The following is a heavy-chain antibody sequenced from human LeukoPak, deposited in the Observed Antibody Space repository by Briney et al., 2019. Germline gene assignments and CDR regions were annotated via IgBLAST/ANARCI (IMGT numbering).Heavy chain of an antibody. Sequence: GGSLRLSCAASGFTIDDYAMHWVRQTPGKGLEWVSGISWNSGSIGYADSVKGRFTISRDNAKNSLYLQMNSLRAEDTALYYCAKGRIAAAGTSFWFDPWGQGTLVTVSS. V-gene: IGHV3-9*01. J-gene: IGHJ5*02. CDR3: AKGRIAAAGTSFWFDP. CDR2: ISWNSGSI. CDR1: GFTIDDYA. D-gene: IGHD6-13*01.